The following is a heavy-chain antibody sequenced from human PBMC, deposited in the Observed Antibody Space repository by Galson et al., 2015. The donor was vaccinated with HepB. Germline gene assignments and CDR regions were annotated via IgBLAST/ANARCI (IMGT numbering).Heavy chain of an antibody. CDR1: GFTFSNYA. CDR3: AKVGDYGDNGYRKFDF. D-gene: IGHD4-17*01. J-gene: IGHJ4*02. V-gene: IGHV3-23*01. Sequence: SLRLSCAASGFTFSNYAMSWVRQAPGKGLECVSTITGSGGRTYYADSVKGRFTISRDNSRNTLYMQMNSLRAEDTAIFYCAKVGDYGDNGYRKFDFWGQGTLVTVSS. CDR2: ITGSGGRT.